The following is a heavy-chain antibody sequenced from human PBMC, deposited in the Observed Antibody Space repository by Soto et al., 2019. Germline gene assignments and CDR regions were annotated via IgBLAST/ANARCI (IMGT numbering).Heavy chain of an antibody. CDR3: ARGLNWGSTYFDS. D-gene: IGHD7-27*01. CDR2: IYPRDSDT. Sequence: PGESLKISCKGSGYDFSTYWIAWVRQKPGQGLEWMGIIYPRDSDTKYSPSFQGQATISADESISTAYLQWNSLKASDTAIYYCARGLNWGSTYFDSWGPGTLVTVSS. J-gene: IGHJ4*02. V-gene: IGHV5-51*01. CDR1: GYDFSTYW.